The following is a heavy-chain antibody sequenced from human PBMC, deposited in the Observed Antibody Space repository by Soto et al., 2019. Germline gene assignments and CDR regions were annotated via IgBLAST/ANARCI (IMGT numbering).Heavy chain of an antibody. CDR1: GGTFSSYT. D-gene: IGHD2-15*01. J-gene: IGHJ4*02. CDR2: IIPILGIA. CDR3: AREEMQLLHIDY. V-gene: IGHV1-69*08. Sequence: QVQLVQSGAEVKKPGSSVKVSCKASGGTFSSYTISWVRQAPGQGLAWMGRIIPILGIANYAQKFQGRVTITADKSTSTAYMELSSLRSEDTAVYYCAREEMQLLHIDYWGQGTLVTVSS.